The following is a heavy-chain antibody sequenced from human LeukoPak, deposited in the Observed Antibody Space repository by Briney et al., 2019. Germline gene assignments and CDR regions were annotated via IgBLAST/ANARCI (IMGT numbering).Heavy chain of an antibody. D-gene: IGHD3-22*01. CDR3: AREMYYYDSSGHPAAFDI. Sequence: SVKVSCKASGGTFSSYTISWVRQAPGQGLEWMGRIIPILGIANYAQKFHGRVTITGDKSTSTAYMELSSLRSEDTAVYYCAREMYYYDSSGHPAAFDIWGQGKMVTVSS. V-gene: IGHV1-69*04. CDR1: GGTFSSYT. CDR2: IIPILGIA. J-gene: IGHJ3*02.